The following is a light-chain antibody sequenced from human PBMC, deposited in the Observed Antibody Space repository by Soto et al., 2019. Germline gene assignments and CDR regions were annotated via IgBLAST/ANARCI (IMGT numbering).Light chain of an antibody. V-gene: IGKV3-20*01. Sequence: EIVLTQSPGTLSLSPGERATLSCRASQSVSSSYLAWYQQKPGQAPRLLIYGASSRATGIPDRFSGSGSGTEFTLTISRLEPEDFAVYYCQQYDSSPLTLGGGTKVEIK. CDR1: QSVSSSY. CDR2: GAS. CDR3: QQYDSSPLT. J-gene: IGKJ4*01.